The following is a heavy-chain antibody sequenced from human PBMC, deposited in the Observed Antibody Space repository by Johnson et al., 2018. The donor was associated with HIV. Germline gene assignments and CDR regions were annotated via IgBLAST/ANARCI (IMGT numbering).Heavy chain of an antibody. CDR1: GFTIRSNY. D-gene: IGHD6-13*01. CDR2: ISCNSDSI. CDR3: AKDQWSSSWTNDAFDI. J-gene: IGHJ3*02. Sequence: VQLVESGGGVVQPGGSLRLSCAASGFTIRSNYMSWFRQPPGKGLEWVSVISCNSDSIGYADSVKGRFTISRDNAKNSLYLQMNSLRAEDTAVYYCAKDQWSSSWTNDAFDIWGQGTMVTVSS. V-gene: IGHV3-48*01.